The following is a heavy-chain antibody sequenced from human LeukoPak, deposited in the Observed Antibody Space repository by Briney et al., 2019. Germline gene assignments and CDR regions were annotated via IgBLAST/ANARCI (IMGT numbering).Heavy chain of an antibody. Sequence: GGSLRLSCAASGFTFSSYSMNWVRQAPGKGLEWVSSISSSSSYIYYADSVKGRFTISRDNAKNSLYLQMNSLRAEDTAVYYCARGQRWFGELFDYWGQGTLVTVSS. CDR2: ISSSSSYI. CDR3: ARGQRWFGELFDY. V-gene: IGHV3-21*01. J-gene: IGHJ4*02. D-gene: IGHD3-10*01. CDR1: GFTFSSYS.